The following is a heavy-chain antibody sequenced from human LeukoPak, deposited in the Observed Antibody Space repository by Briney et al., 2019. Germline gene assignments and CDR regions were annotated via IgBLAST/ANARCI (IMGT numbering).Heavy chain of an antibody. J-gene: IGHJ6*03. D-gene: IGHD2-2*01. V-gene: IGHV3-21*01. CDR3: ARDLIVVVPAAISYMDV. CDR2: ISSSSSYI. Sequence: GGSLRLSCAASGFTFSSYSMNWVRQAPGKGLEWVSSISSSSSYIYYADSVKGRFTISRDNAKNSLYLQMNSLRAEDTAVYYCARDLIVVVPAAISYMDVWGKGTTVTVSS. CDR1: GFTFSSYS.